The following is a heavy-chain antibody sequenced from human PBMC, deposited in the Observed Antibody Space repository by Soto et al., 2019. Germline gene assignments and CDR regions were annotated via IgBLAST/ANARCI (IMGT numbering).Heavy chain of an antibody. CDR2: IDPSDSYT. J-gene: IGHJ6*02. D-gene: IGHD2-2*01. Sequence: GESLKISCKGSGYSFTSYWISWVRQMPGKGLEWMGRIDPSDSYTNYSPSFQGHVTISADKSISTAYLQWSSLKASDTAMYYCASSPRGYCSSTSCRELGNYYGMDVWGQGTTITVSS. CDR1: GYSFTSYW. V-gene: IGHV5-10-1*01. CDR3: ASSPRGYCSSTSCRELGNYYGMDV.